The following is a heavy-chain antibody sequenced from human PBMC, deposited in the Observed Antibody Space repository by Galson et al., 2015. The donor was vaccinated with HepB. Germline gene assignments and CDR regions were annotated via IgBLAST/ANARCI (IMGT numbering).Heavy chain of an antibody. CDR1: GGSFSAYY. Sequence: SETLSLTCGVDGGSFSAYYWSWIRQPPGKGLEWIGEINHSGNTNYNPSLKSRVTISVDTSKNQFSLKLSSVTAADTAVYYCAREGLFDCSSTSCYGYYYYVDVWGTGTTVTVSS. CDR3: AREGLFDCSSTSCYGYYYYVDV. V-gene: IGHV4-34*01. J-gene: IGHJ6*03. CDR2: INHSGNT. D-gene: IGHD2-2*01.